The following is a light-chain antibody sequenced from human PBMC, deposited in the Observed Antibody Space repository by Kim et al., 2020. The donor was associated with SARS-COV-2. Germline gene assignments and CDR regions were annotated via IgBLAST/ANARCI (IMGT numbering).Light chain of an antibody. CDR2: AAS. CDR3: QQYDTYPWT. Sequence: SVSNKFTFVCRASQGISNSLAWFQQKPGKAPESLIYAASTLQSGVPSKFSGSGSGTDFTLTISSLQPEDFATYYCQQYDTYPWTFGQGTKVDIK. CDR1: QGISNS. V-gene: IGKV1-16*02. J-gene: IGKJ1*01.